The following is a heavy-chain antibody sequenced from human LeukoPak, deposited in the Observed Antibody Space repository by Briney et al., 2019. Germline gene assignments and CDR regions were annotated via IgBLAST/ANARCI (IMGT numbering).Heavy chain of an antibody. D-gene: IGHD1-26*01. CDR2: ISSSSSYI. Sequence: GGSLRLSCAASGFTFSSYSMNWVRQAPGKGLEWVSSISSSSSYIYYADSVKGRFTISRDNAKNSLYLQMNSLRAEDTAVYYCARVLRGSGSYYPDAFDIWGQGTMVTVSS. CDR1: GFTFSSYS. J-gene: IGHJ3*02. V-gene: IGHV3-21*01. CDR3: ARVLRGSGSYYPDAFDI.